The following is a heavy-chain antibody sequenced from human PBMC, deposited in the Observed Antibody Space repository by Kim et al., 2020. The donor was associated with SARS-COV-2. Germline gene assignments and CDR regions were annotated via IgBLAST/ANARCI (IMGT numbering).Heavy chain of an antibody. Sequence: ADYVYGRFTISRDYSKNTLYLQMKSLRAEDTDGYYCAKGPTVTAFGFDIWGQGTMVTFSS. D-gene: IGHD4-17*01. J-gene: IGHJ3*02. CDR3: AKGPTVTAFGFDI. V-gene: IGHV3-33*06.